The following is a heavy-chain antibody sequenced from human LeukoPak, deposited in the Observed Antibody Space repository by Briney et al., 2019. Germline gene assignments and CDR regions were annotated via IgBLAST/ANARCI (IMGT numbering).Heavy chain of an antibody. J-gene: IGHJ4*02. D-gene: IGHD3-22*01. Sequence: SVKVSCKASGYTFTSYGISWVRQAPGQGLEWMGGIIPIFGTANYAQKFQGRVTITADESTSTAYMELSSLRSEDTAVYYCARDENDRYYYDSSGYYYWVYWGQGTLVTVSS. V-gene: IGHV1-69*13. CDR2: IIPIFGTA. CDR3: ARDENDRYYYDSSGYYYWVY. CDR1: GYTFTSYG.